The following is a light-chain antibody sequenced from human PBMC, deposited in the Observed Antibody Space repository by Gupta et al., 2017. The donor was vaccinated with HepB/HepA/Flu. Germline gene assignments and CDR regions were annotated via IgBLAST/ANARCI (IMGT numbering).Light chain of an antibody. J-gene: IGKJ3*01. CDR2: LGS. CDR3: MQALQTPFT. V-gene: IGKV2-28*01. CDR1: QSLLHSNGYNY. Sequence: DIVMTQCTLSLPVTPGEPASIACRSSQSLLHSNGYNYLDWYLQKPGQSPQLLIYLGSNRASGVPDRFSGSGSGTDFTLKISRVEAEDVGVYYCMQALQTPFTFGHGTKVDIK.